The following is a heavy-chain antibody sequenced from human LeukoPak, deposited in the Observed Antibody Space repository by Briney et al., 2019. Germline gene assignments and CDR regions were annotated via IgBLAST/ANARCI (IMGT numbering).Heavy chain of an antibody. J-gene: IGHJ4*02. V-gene: IGHV3-48*03. CDR2: ISSSGSTI. D-gene: IGHD3-22*01. CDR1: GFTFSSYE. Sequence: PGGSLRLSCAASGFTFSSYEMNWVRQAPGKGLEWVSYISSSGSTIYYADSVKGRFTISRDNAKNSLYLQMNSLRAEDTAVYYCARTNYYDSSGYYFDYWGQGTLVTVSS. CDR3: ARTNYYDSSGYYFDY.